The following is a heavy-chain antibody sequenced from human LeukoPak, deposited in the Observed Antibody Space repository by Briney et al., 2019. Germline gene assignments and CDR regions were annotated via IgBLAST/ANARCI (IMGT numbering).Heavy chain of an antibody. CDR1: GFTFSSYS. D-gene: IGHD3-22*01. CDR2: ISSSSSTI. Sequence: GGSLRLSCAACGFTFSSYSMNWVRQAPGKGLEWVSYISSSSSTIYYADSVKGRFTISRDNAKNSLYLQMNSLRDEDTAVYYCAREGGGYYDSSGSIDYWGQGTLVTVSS. V-gene: IGHV3-48*02. J-gene: IGHJ4*02. CDR3: AREGGGYYDSSGSIDY.